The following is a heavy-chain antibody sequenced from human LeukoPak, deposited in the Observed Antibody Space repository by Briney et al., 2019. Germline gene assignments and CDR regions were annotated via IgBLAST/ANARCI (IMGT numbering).Heavy chain of an antibody. J-gene: IGHJ6*03. Sequence: GGSLRLSCVASGFTFSNYAMSWVRQAPGKGLEWVSGISSSGSSTFFADHVKGRFTIARDNAKSSLYLQMNTLQAEDTAVYYCARRATGSSSLFYYYMGVWGKGTTVSVSS. CDR2: ISSSGSST. CDR1: GFTFSNYA. D-gene: IGHD1-26*01. CDR3: ARRATGSSSLFYYYMGV. V-gene: IGHV3-23*01.